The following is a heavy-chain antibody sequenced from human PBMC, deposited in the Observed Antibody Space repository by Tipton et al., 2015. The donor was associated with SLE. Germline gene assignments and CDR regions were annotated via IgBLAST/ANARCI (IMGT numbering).Heavy chain of an antibody. CDR2: IFYSGST. CDR3: ARGHFDY. CDR1: GDSIISGAYY. J-gene: IGHJ4*02. Sequence: TLSLTCTVSGDSIISGAYYWRWVRQHPGRGLEWLAYIFYSGSTYYNPSLKSRVTISVDTSKNQFSLTLKSVTAADTAVYYCARGHFDYWGQGMLVTVSS. V-gene: IGHV4-30-4*08.